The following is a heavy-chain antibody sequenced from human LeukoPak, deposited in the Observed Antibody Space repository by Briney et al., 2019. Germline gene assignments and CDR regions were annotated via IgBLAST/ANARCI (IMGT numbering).Heavy chain of an antibody. Sequence: SETLSPTCTVSGGSISSSSYYWGWIRQPPGKGLEWIGSIYYSGSTYYNPSLKSRVTISVDTSKNQFSLKLSSVTAADTAVYYCARLPTQVWALDYWGQGILVTVSS. V-gene: IGHV4-39*07. D-gene: IGHD5-18*01. J-gene: IGHJ4*02. CDR2: IYYSGST. CDR3: ARLPTQVWALDY. CDR1: GGSISSSSYY.